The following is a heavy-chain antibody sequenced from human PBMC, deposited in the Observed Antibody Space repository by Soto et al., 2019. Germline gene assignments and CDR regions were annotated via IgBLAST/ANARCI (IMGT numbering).Heavy chain of an antibody. V-gene: IGHV3-30-3*01. CDR3: ARGAMIVVGIDAFDV. CDR2: TSYDGSDK. D-gene: IGHD3-22*01. Sequence: QVQLVESGGGVVQPGTSLRLSCVASGYTFSSYAMHWVRRAPGKGLEWVAVTSYDGSDKSCADSVKGRFTISRDDSQNTLYLQMNSLRVEDTAVYYCARGAMIVVGIDAFDVWGQGTMVTVSS. J-gene: IGHJ3*01. CDR1: GYTFSSYA.